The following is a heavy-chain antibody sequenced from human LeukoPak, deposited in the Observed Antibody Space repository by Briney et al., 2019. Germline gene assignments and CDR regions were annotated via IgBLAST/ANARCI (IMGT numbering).Heavy chain of an antibody. CDR2: ITSSSSYI. J-gene: IGHJ4*02. D-gene: IGHD3-10*01. CDR3: ARGLYGSGI. Sequence: GGSLRLSCAASGFTFSSYNMNWVRQAPGKGPEWVSSITSSSSYIYYADSVKGRFTIPRDNAKNSLYLQMDSLRVEDTAVYYCARGLYGSGIWGQGSLVIVSS. V-gene: IGHV3-21*06. CDR1: GFTFSSYN.